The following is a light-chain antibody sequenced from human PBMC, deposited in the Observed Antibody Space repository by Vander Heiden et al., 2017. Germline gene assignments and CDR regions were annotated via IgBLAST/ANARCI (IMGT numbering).Light chain of an antibody. V-gene: IGLV2-14*03. CDR1: SSYVGGYDS. J-gene: IGLJ1*01. CDR2: DVT. Sequence: QSALTQPASVSGPLGQSITISCAGTSSYVGGYDSVSWYQQHPGKAPKLMIYDVTYRPAGVSIRFSGSKSGNTASLTISGRQAEDESDYYCSSYTTSGTRVFGTGTNGTVL. CDR3: SSYTTSGTRV.